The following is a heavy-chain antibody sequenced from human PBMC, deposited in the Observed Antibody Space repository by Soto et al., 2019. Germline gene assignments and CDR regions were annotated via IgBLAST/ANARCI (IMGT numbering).Heavy chain of an antibody. J-gene: IGHJ6*02. CDR3: ARDMRLWFGESHYGMDV. Sequence: PGGSLRLSCAASGFTFSSYGMHWVRQAPGKGLEWVAVIWYDGSNKYYADSVKGRFTISRDNSKNTLYLQMNSLRAEDTAVYYCARDMRLWFGESHYGMDVWGQGTTVTVSS. CDR1: GFTFSSYG. D-gene: IGHD3-10*01. CDR2: IWYDGSNK. V-gene: IGHV3-33*01.